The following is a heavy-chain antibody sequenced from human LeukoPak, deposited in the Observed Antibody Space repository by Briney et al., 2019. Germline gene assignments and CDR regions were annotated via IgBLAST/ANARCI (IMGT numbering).Heavy chain of an antibody. CDR2: IYNSGTT. D-gene: IGHD3-10*01. CDR1: GDSISSTSYY. CDR3: ASRVYGLGNFNY. Sequence: SETLSLTCTVSGDSISSTSYYWDWIRQPPGKGLEWIGSIYNSGTTYYNPSLKSRVTISVDTSKNQFSLKVSSVTAADTAVYYCASRVYGLGNFNYWGQGTLVTVSS. V-gene: IGHV4-39*01. J-gene: IGHJ4*01.